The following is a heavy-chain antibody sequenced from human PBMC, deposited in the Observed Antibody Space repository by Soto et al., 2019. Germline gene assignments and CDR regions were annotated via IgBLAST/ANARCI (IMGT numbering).Heavy chain of an antibody. J-gene: IGHJ4*02. CDR3: ARANWGSVDFDTYYFDY. V-gene: IGHV4-31*03. CDR2: ISYSGTT. CDR1: GDSLTSPGYY. D-gene: IGHD7-27*01. Sequence: QVQLQESGPGLVKPSQTLSLTCSVSGDSLTSPGYYWSWVRQYPGRGLEWIGYISYSGTTYSSPSLKSRLTISLDTSKNQFSVSLTSVTAADTAVYFCARANWGSVDFDTYYFDYWGRGTLVTVSS.